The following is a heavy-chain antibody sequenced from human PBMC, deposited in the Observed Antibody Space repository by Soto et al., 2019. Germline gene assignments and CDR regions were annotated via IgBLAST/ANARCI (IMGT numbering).Heavy chain of an antibody. J-gene: IGHJ3*02. CDR1: RFTFSSYA. D-gene: IGHD3-16*01. Sequence: VQLLESGGGLVQPGGSLRLSCTASRFTFSSYAMNWVRQAPGKGLEWVSGISAGGGNTYYADSVKGRFTISRDNSKNTLYLQMSSLRAEDTAVYYCAKGDTTTLGDAFDIWGQGTMVTVSS. V-gene: IGHV3-23*01. CDR2: ISAGGGNT. CDR3: AKGDTTTLGDAFDI.